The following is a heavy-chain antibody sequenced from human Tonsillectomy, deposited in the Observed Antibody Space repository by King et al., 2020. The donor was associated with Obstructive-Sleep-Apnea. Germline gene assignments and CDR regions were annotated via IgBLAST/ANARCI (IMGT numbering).Heavy chain of an antibody. CDR3: AREAGDSGDDWPANFDY. D-gene: IGHD5-12*01. Sequence: VQLQESGPGLVKPSETLSLTCTVSGGSISSYYWSWIRQPPGKGLEWIGYIYYSGSTNYNPSLKSRVTISVDTSKNQFALKLSSVTAADTAVYYCAREAGDSGDDWPANFDYWGQGTLVTVSS. CDR2: IYYSGST. J-gene: IGHJ4*02. CDR1: GGSISSYY. V-gene: IGHV4-59*01.